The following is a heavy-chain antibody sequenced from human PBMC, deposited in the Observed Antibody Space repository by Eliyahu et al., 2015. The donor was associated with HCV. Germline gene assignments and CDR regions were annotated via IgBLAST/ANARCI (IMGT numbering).Heavy chain of an antibody. CDR2: ISDSGDST. V-gene: IGHV3-23*01. CDR3: AKETTLDY. Sequence: GKGLEWVSRISDSGDSTHYADSVKGRFTISRDNSKNTLYLQMNSLRAEDTALYYCAKETTLDYWGQGTLVTVSS. J-gene: IGHJ4*02. D-gene: IGHD4-17*01.